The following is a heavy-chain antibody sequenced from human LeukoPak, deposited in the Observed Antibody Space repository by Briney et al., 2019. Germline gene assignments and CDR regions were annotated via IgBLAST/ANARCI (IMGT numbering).Heavy chain of an antibody. J-gene: IGHJ4*02. CDR1: GYTFSGDY. V-gene: IGHV1-2*02. CDR3: ARDQYSSGWYQNIDS. CDR2: INPNSDGT. D-gene: IGHD6-19*01. Sequence: ASVKVSCKASGYTFSGDYMHWVRQAPGQGLEWMGWINPNSDGTKYAQKFQGRVTMTRDTSISTAYMELSRLRSDDTAVCYCARDQYSSGWYQNIDSWGQGTLVTVSS.